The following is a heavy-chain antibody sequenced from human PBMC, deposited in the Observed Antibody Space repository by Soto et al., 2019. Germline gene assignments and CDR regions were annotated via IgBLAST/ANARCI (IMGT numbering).Heavy chain of an antibody. CDR3: ARDPLWGTAMVLWYFDL. V-gene: IGHV3-30-3*01. Sequence: QVQLVESGGGVVQPGRSLRLSCAASGFTFSSYAMHWVRQAPGKGLAWVAVISYDGINKYYADSVKGRFTISRDNSKNTLHLQMNSVRAEDTAVYYCARDPLWGTAMVLWYFDLWGRGTLVTVSS. D-gene: IGHD5-18*01. CDR1: GFTFSSYA. CDR2: ISYDGINK. J-gene: IGHJ2*01.